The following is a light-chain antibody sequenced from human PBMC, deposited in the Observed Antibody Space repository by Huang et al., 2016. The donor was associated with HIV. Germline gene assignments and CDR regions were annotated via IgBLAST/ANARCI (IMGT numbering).Light chain of an antibody. J-gene: IGKJ1*01. Sequence: IQLTQSPSSLSASVGDRVTITCRASQGISSFLAWYQQKPGKAPKLLIYSASTVQSGVPATFSGSGSGTDFTLTISSLQPEDFATYHGQQLNSYPPTFGQGTKVEIK. CDR1: QGISSF. CDR3: QQLNSYPPT. V-gene: IGKV1-9*01. CDR2: SAS.